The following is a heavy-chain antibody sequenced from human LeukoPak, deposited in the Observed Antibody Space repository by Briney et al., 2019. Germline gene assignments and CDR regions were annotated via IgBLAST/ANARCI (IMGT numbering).Heavy chain of an antibody. Sequence: SETLSLTCTVSGGSISGHYWSWIRQPPGKGLEWIGYIYYSGSTNYNPSLKSRVTISVDTSKNQFSLKLSSVTAADTAVYYCARGSKGFAASWGQGTLVTVSS. CDR2: IYYSGST. CDR1: GGSISGHY. V-gene: IGHV4-59*11. D-gene: IGHD3-16*01. CDR3: ARGSKGFAAS. J-gene: IGHJ5*02.